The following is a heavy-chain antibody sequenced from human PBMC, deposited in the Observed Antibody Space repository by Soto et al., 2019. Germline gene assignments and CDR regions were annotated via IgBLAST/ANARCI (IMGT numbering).Heavy chain of an antibody. CDR1: GFSLSANGVG. CDR3: AHRPSGWYLFDY. Sequence: SGPTLVNPTQTLTLTCAFSGFSLSANGVGVGWIRQPPGGALEWLAIIYWNDGTSIRPTLQSRLSISKDTSKNQVVLSLTNMDPRDTGTYYCAHRPSGWYLFDYWGQGTLVTVSS. CDR2: IYWNDGT. J-gene: IGHJ4*02. V-gene: IGHV2-5*01. D-gene: IGHD6-19*01.